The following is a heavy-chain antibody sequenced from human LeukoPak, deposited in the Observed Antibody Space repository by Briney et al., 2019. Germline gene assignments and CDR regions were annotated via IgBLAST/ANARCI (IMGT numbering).Heavy chain of an antibody. V-gene: IGHV3-23*01. J-gene: IGHJ4*02. D-gene: IGHD2-15*01. CDR3: SKGGQSGPWYSLDC. Sequence: GGSLRLSCAASGFPFSSYAMSWVRQAPGKGLEWVSGISAGGGDTYYADSVKGRFTISRGNFKNTLYLQMGSLRPEDTAVYFCSKGGQSGPWYSLDCWGQGTLVTVSS. CDR2: ISAGGGDT. CDR1: GFPFSSYA.